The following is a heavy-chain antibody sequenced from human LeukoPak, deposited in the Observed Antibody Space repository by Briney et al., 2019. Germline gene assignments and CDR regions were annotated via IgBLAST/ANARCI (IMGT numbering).Heavy chain of an antibody. V-gene: IGHV4-61*02. J-gene: IGHJ4*02. D-gene: IGHD2/OR15-2a*01. CDR2: LYASGST. CDR1: GDSISTGNYY. CDR3: ASSTPADY. Sequence: PSETLSLTCSVSGDSISTGNYYWSWIRQPAGKGLEWIGRLYASGSTNYNPSLKSRVSISLDTSKNQFSLDLNSVTATDTALYYCASSTPADYWGQGTLVTVSS.